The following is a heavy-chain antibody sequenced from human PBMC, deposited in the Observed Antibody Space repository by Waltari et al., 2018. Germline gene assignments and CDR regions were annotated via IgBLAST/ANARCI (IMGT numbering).Heavy chain of an antibody. Sequence: QVQLVQSGAEVNKPGDSVKASCKAFGYKFSDYYMHWVRQAPGQGLEWMGWINPNSESTKYAQKFQGRVTLTRDTSINTVYMELSSLRSDDTALYYCARDGSFDFWGQGTLVTVSS. CDR2: INPNSEST. CDR3: ARDGSFDF. J-gene: IGHJ4*02. CDR1: GYKFSDYY. V-gene: IGHV1-2*02.